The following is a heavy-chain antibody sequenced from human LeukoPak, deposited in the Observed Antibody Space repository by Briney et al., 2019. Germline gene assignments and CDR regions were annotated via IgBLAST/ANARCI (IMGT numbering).Heavy chain of an antibody. CDR2: INPNSGGT. J-gene: IGHJ4*02. V-gene: IGHV1-2*02. CDR3: ARVYNRGYSYGYFY. Sequence: ASVKVSCKASGYTFTGYYMHWVRQAPGQGLEWMGWINPNSGGTNYAQKFQGRVTMTRDTSISTAYMELSRLRSDDTAVYYCARVYNRGYSYGYFYWGQGTLVTVSS. CDR1: GYTFTGYY. D-gene: IGHD5-18*01.